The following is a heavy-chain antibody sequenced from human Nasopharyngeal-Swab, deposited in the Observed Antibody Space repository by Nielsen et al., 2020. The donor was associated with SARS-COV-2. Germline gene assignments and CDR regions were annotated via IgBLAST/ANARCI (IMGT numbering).Heavy chain of an antibody. Sequence: GESLKISCAASGFTFSSYWMHWVRQAPGKGLVWVSRINSDGSSTSYADSVKGRFTISRDSAKKTLYLQMNSLRAEDTAVYYCARYSSSWGFFDFWGQGTLVTFSS. CDR1: GFTFSSYW. V-gene: IGHV3-74*01. CDR3: ARYSSSWGFFDF. CDR2: INSDGSST. D-gene: IGHD6-13*01. J-gene: IGHJ4*02.